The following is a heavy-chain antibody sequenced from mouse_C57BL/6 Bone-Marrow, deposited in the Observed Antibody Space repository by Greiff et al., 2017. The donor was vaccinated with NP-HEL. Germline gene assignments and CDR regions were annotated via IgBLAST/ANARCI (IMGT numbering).Heavy chain of an antibody. D-gene: IGHD2-5*01. J-gene: IGHJ3*01. CDR3: ASGTTELYYSNFSFAY. CDR2: IYPGSGST. CDR1: GYTFTSYW. V-gene: IGHV1-55*01. Sequence: VKLQQPGAELVKPGASVKMSCKASGYTFTSYWITWVKQRPGQGLEWIGDIYPGSGSTNYNEKFKSKATLTVDTSSSTAYMQLSSLTFEAYAVYYCASGTTELYYSNFSFAYWGQGTLVTVSA.